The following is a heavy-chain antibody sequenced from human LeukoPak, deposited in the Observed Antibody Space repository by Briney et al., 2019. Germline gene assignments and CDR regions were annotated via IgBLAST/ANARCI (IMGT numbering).Heavy chain of an antibody. CDR2: INPNSGGT. CDR3: AREHCSGGSCYYMDV. V-gene: IGHV1-2*02. D-gene: IGHD2-15*01. J-gene: IGHJ6*03. CDR1: GYTFTGYY. Sequence: GASVKVSCKASGYTFTGYYMHWVRQAPGQGLEWMGWINPNSGGTNYAQKFQGRVTMTRDTSISTAYMELSRLGSDDTAVYYCAREHCSGGSCYYMDVWGKGTTVTVSS.